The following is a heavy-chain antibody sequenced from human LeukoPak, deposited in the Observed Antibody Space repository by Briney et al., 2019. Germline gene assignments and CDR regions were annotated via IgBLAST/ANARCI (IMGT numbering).Heavy chain of an antibody. J-gene: IGHJ4*02. V-gene: IGHV1-18*01. CDR2: ISAYNGNT. CDR1: GYNFTSYG. Sequence: APVKVSCKASGYNFTSYGISWVRQAPGQGLEWMGWISAYNGNTNYAQKLQGRVTMTTDTSTSTAYMELRSLRSDDTAVYYCARDYCSSTSCYFDYWGQGTLVTVSS. CDR3: ARDYCSSTSCYFDY. D-gene: IGHD2-2*01.